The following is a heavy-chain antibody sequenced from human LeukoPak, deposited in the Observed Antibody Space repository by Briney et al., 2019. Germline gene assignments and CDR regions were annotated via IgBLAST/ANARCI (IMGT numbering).Heavy chain of an antibody. CDR2: IVDTGDGT. V-gene: IGHV3-23*01. CDR1: GFPFSSYA. J-gene: IGHJ6*03. Sequence: GGSLRLSCAASGFPFSSYAMRWVRQAPGKGLEWVSTIVDTGDGTFYADSVRGRFTISRDSSKNTLYLQMNSLRADDTAVYYCAKERGHPLPNYHMDVWGKGTTVTVSS. CDR3: AKERGHPLPNYHMDV. D-gene: IGHD4/OR15-4a*01.